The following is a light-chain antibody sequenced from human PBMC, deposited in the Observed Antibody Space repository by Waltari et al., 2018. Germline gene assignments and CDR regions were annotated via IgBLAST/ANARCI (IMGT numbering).Light chain of an antibody. J-gene: IGKJ4*01. CDR3: QHLNNYPLT. CDR2: AAS. CDR1: QGISSY. V-gene: IGKV1-9*01. Sequence: DIQLTQSPSFLSASVGDRVTITCRASQGISSYLAWYQQKPGKAPKLLIYAASTLQSGVPSRFSGSGSGTEFTLTISSLQPEDVATYYCQHLNNYPLTFGGGTKVEIK.